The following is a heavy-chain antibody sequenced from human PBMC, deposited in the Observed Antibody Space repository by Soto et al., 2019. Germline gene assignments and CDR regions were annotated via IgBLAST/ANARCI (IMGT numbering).Heavy chain of an antibody. J-gene: IGHJ4*02. Sequence: TGASLQISCKGSGYSFAGYWITWVRQKPGKGLEWMGRIDPSDSQTYYSPSFRGHVTISVTKSITTVFLQWSSLRASDTAMYYCARQIYDSDTGPNFQYYFDSWGQGTPVTGSS. CDR3: ARQIYDSDTGPNFQYYFDS. D-gene: IGHD3-22*01. V-gene: IGHV5-10-1*01. CDR1: GYSFAGYW. CDR2: IDPSDSQT.